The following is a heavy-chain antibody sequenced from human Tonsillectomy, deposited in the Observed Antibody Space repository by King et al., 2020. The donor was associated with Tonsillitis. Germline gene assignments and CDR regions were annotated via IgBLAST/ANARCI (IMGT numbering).Heavy chain of an antibody. CDR2: ISYDGSNK. D-gene: IGHD6-13*01. J-gene: IGHJ6*02. Sequence: QVQLVESGGGVVQPGRSLRLSCAASGFTFSSYGMHWVRQAPGKGLEWVAVISYDGSNKYYADSVKGRFTISRDNSKNTLYVQMNSLRAEDTAVYYCAKDGDSSSWTGYYYYYGMDVWGQGTTVTVSS. CDR3: AKDGDSSSWTGYYYYYGMDV. CDR1: GFTFSSYG. V-gene: IGHV3-30*18.